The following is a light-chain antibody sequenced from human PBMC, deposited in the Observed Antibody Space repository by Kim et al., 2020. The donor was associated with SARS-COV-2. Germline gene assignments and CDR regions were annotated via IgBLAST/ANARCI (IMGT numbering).Light chain of an antibody. CDR1: SGSIASNY. V-gene: IGLV6-57*03. J-gene: IGLJ2*01. Sequence: GKTVTISCTRSSGSIASNYVQWYQQRPGSAPTNLIFENKKRPPGVPDRFSGSIDSSSNSASLIISGLTAEDEADYYCQSYDTNSRVFGGGTQLTVL. CDR3: QSYDTNSRV. CDR2: ENK.